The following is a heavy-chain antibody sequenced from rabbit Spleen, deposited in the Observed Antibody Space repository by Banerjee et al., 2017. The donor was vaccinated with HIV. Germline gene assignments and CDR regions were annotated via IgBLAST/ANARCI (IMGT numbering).Heavy chain of an antibody. CDR2: ICDGDAST. CDR1: GIDFSGYYY. J-gene: IGHJ4*01. V-gene: IGHV1S45*01. D-gene: IGHD6-1*01. Sequence: QEQLVESGGGLVQPEGSLTLTCTASGIDFSGYYYMCWLRQAPGKGLEWIGCICDGDASTYYASWVNGRFTISKTSSTTVTMQMNSLTAADTATYFCARAPYAGIAVYGYAQNLWGQGTLVTVS. CDR3: ARAPYAGIAVYGYAQNL.